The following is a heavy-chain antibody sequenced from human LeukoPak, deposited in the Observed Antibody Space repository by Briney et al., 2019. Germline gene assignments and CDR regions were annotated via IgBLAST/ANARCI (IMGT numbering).Heavy chain of an antibody. J-gene: IGHJ4*02. Sequence: PSGGSLRLSCAASGFTSTSSTMTWVRQAPGKGLEWVSSITGGGGSSTYHADSVKGRFTISRDNSKDTLFLQMNSLRAEDTAVYYCAITGVRDFDSWGQGTLVTVSS. CDR1: GFTSTSST. CDR3: AITGVRDFDS. CDR2: ITGGGGSST. V-gene: IGHV3-23*01. D-gene: IGHD4-11*01.